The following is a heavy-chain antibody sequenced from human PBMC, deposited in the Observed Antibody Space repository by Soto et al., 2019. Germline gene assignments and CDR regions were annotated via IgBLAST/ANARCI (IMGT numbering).Heavy chain of an antibody. D-gene: IGHD6-19*01. CDR3: ARVEAVAGLYNYHGLDV. V-gene: IGHV1-69*12. CDR2: IVPIFGTT. CDR1: GGTFSNYA. J-gene: IGHJ6*02. Sequence: QVQLVQSGAEVKKPGSSVKVSCKVSGGTFSNYAIDWVRLAPGHGLEWMGGIVPIFGTTYYTQKFQGRATIIAGDSTTTAYLEMCSLRSEDTAIYYCARVEAVAGLYNYHGLDVWGQGTAVTVSS.